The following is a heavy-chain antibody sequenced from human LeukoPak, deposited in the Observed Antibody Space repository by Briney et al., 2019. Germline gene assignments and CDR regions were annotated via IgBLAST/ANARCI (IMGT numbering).Heavy chain of an antibody. Sequence: SETLSLTCTVSGGSISSYYWSWIRQPPGKGLEWIGYIYYSGSTNYNPSLKSRVTISVDTSKNQFSLKLSSVTAADTAVYYCARGGAARPLYYFDYWGQGTLVTVSS. D-gene: IGHD6-6*01. V-gene: IGHV4-59*01. J-gene: IGHJ4*02. CDR3: ARGGAARPLYYFDY. CDR1: GGSISSYY. CDR2: IYYSGST.